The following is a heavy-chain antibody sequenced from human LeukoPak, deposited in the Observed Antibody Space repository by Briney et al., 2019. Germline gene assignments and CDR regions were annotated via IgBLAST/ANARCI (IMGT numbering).Heavy chain of an antibody. CDR2: INHSGST. CDR1: GGSFSTYY. D-gene: IGHD2-21*02. V-gene: IGHV4-34*01. J-gene: IGHJ4*02. Sequence: SETLSLTCAVYGGSFSTYYWSWIRQPPGKGLEWIGEINHSGSTNYNPSLKSRVTISVDTSKNQFSLRLSSVTAADTAVYYCARAVFYYGGDCYVDYWGQGTVVTVSS. CDR3: ARAVFYYGGDCYVDY.